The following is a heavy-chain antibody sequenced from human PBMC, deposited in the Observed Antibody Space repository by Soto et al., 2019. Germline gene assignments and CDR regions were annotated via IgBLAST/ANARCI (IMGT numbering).Heavy chain of an antibody. D-gene: IGHD3-3*01. CDR1: GYTFSDYY. V-gene: IGHV3-11*01. Sequence: QVQLVESGGDLVKPGGSLRLSCAASGYTFSDYYMSWIRQAPGKGLEWISYIDTSGTKIYYADSVKCRFTITRDNAKNSLNLEMNSLRDEDTAVYYCASHYDMWSGYLSPVDYWGQGTLVTVSS. CDR2: IDTSGTKI. CDR3: ASHYDMWSGYLSPVDY. J-gene: IGHJ4*02.